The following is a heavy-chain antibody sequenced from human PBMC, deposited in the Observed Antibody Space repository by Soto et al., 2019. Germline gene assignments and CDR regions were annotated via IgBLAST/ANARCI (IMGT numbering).Heavy chain of an antibody. Sequence: PSETLSLTCTVSGDSIISSDFYWGWVRQPPGKGLEWIGSIFYLGSSYYNPSLKSRVTMSVDTSKNQFSLRLRSVTAADTALYFCARNSLALRKNNCFDTWGQGIMVTVSS. CDR2: IFYLGSS. V-gene: IGHV4-39*01. J-gene: IGHJ5*02. CDR1: GDSIISSDFY. CDR3: ARNSLALRKNNCFDT. D-gene: IGHD2-15*01.